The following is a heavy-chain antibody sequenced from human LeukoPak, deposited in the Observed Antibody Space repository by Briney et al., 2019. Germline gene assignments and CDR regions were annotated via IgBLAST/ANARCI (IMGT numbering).Heavy chain of an antibody. CDR1: GYTFSGYY. V-gene: IGHV1-2*06. CDR3: ARVAPRIAAAGTGRSAFDI. D-gene: IGHD6-13*01. J-gene: IGHJ3*02. CDR2: IKPNSGGT. Sequence: ASVKVSCKASGYTFSGYYIHWVRQAPGQGLEWMGRIKPNSGGTNFAQKFQGRVTMTRDTSISTAYMQLSRLRSDDTAVYYCARVAPRIAAAGTGRSAFDIWGQGTMVTVSS.